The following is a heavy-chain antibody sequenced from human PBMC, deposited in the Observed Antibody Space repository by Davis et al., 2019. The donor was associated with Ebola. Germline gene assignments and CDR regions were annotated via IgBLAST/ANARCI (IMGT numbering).Heavy chain of an antibody. V-gene: IGHV1-69*13. CDR2: IIPIFGTA. J-gene: IGHJ6*02. D-gene: IGHD3-9*01. CDR1: GGTFSSYA. CDR3: ARMAVLLATGYGMDV. Sequence: SVKVSCKASGGTFSSYAISWVRQAPGQGLEWMGGIIPIFGTANYAQKFQGRVTITADESTSTVYMELSSLRSEDTAVYYCARMAVLLATGYGMDVWGQGTTVTVSS.